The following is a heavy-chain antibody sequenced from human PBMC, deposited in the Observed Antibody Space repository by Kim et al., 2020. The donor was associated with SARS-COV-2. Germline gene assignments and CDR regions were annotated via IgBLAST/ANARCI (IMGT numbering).Heavy chain of an antibody. CDR2: IYYGGNT. D-gene: IGHD6-19*01. CDR1: GGSISSSGYY. CDR3: ARVNSGWFEIDF. V-gene: IGHV4-39*07. Sequence: SETLSLTCTVSGGSISSSGYYWGWIHQPPGKGLEWIGHIYYGGNTYSNPSLRSRITLSVDASKNQFSLRLISVTAADTAVYYCARVNSGWFEIDFWGQGT. J-gene: IGHJ4*02.